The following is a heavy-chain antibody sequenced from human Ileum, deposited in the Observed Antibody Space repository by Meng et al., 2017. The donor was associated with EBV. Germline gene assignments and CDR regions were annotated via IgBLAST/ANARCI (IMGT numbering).Heavy chain of an antibody. CDR3: ARGNGWRFDY. D-gene: IGHD6-19*01. CDR2: ININTGNP. V-gene: IGHV7-4-1*01. CDR1: GYTFTSSS. J-gene: IGHJ4*02. Sequence: QVQLVQSGGEVKKPGASVKVSCQAAGYTFTSSSMNWVRHAPGQGLEWMGWININTGNPTYAQGFTGRFVFSLDTSVSTAYLQIDSLKADDTAVYYCARGNGWRFDYWGQGTLVTVSS.